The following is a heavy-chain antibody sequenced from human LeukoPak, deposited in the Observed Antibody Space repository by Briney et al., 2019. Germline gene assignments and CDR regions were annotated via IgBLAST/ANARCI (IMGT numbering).Heavy chain of an antibody. Sequence: ASVKVSCKASGYTFTSYDINWVRQATGQGLEWMGWMNPNSGNTGYAQKFQGRVTMTRNPSISTAYMELSSLRSEDTAVYYCARGHYRRYRSSSPPPYMDVWGKGTTVTVSS. D-gene: IGHD6-6*01. V-gene: IGHV1-8*01. CDR1: GYTFTSYD. J-gene: IGHJ6*03. CDR3: ARGHYRRYRSSSPPPYMDV. CDR2: MNPNSGNT.